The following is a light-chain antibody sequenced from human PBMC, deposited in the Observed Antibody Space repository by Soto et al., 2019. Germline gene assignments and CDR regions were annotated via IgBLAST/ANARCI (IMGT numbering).Light chain of an antibody. V-gene: IGKV3-20*01. Sequence: EIALTQSPGTLSLSPGERATLSCRASQSISNSNLAWYQQKPGQAPRLLIYGASSRATGIPDRFSGSGSGTDFTLTITRLEPDDVALYYCQQYESSPWTFGQGTKVEIK. CDR3: QQYESSPWT. CDR1: QSISNSN. J-gene: IGKJ1*01. CDR2: GAS.